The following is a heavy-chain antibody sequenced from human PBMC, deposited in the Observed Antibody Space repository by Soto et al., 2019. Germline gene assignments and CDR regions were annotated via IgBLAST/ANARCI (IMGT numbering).Heavy chain of an antibody. CDR2: ISGSGDST. CDR1: GFTFSSYA. V-gene: IGHV3-23*01. J-gene: IGHJ5*02. CDR3: AKEALTTVTNGWFDP. Sequence: GGSLRLSCPASGFTFSSYAMNWVRQAPGKGLEWVSVISGSGDSTYYADSVKGRFIISRDNSKNTLYLQMNSLRAEDTAVYYCAKEALTTVTNGWFDPWGQGTRVTVSS. D-gene: IGHD4-4*01.